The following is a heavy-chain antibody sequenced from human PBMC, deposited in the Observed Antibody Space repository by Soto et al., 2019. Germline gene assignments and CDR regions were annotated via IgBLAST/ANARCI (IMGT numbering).Heavy chain of an antibody. V-gene: IGHV3-30*03. J-gene: IGHJ4*02. CDR2: ISHGGSNK. CDR3: ARDREEMARSWPAY. CDR1: GFTFSNYG. Sequence: ESGGGVVQPGRSLRLSCAASGFTFSNYGMHWVRQAPGKGLEWVALISHGGSNKYYADSVKGRFTISRDNSKNTLFLQMNSLRSEDTAVYYCARDREEMARSWPAYWGQGTLVTVSS. D-gene: IGHD5-12*01.